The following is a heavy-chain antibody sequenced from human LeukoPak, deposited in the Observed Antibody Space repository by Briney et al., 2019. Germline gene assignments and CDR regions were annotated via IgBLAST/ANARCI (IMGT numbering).Heavy chain of an antibody. Sequence: PGGSLRLSCAASGFTFTSNWMSWVRQAPGKGPGWVANIKQDGSDKCYVDSVKGRFTISRDNAKSTLYLQMNSLRDEDTAVYYCTRETSFIGNWGQGTLVTVSS. CDR3: TRETSFIGN. D-gene: IGHD2-15*01. V-gene: IGHV3-7*01. J-gene: IGHJ4*02. CDR1: GFTFTSNW. CDR2: IKQDGSDK.